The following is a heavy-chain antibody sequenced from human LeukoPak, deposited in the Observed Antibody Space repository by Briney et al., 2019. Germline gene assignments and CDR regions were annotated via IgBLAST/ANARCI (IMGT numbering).Heavy chain of an antibody. V-gene: IGHV1-2*02. CDR2: INPNSGGT. D-gene: IGHD2-2*01. CDR1: GYTFTGYY. J-gene: IGHJ4*02. CDR3: ARGGVVVPAAPGDY. Sequence: AASVKVSCKASGYTFTGYYMHWVRQAPGQGLEWMGWINPNSGGTNYAQKFQGRVTMTRDTSISTAFMELSRLRSDDTAVYYCARGGVVVPAAPGDYWCQGTLVTVSS.